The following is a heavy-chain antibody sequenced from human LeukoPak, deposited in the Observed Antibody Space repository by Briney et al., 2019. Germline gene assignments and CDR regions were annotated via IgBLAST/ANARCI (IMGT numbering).Heavy chain of an antibody. CDR1: GFTFSSYW. D-gene: IGHD2-2*02. V-gene: IGHV3-74*01. CDR2: INTDGSST. CDR3: ARRGYCSSTSCYTPDAFDI. Sequence: GGSLRLSCAASGFTFSSYWMHWVRQAPGKGLVWVSRINTDGSSTSYADSVKGRFTISRDNAKNSLYLQMNSLRAEDTAVYYCARRGYCSSTSCYTPDAFDIWGQGTMVTVSS. J-gene: IGHJ3*02.